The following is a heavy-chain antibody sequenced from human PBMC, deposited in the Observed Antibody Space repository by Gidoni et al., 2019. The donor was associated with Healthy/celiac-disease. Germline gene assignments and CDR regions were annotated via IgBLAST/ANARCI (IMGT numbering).Heavy chain of an antibody. Sequence: EVQLLESGGGLVQPGGSLRLSCAASGFTFSSYAVSWVRQAPGKGLAWVSAISGSGGSTYYADSVKGRFTISRDNSKNTLYLQMNSLRAEDTAVYYCAKEWGGYCSSTSCPIGYWGQGTLVTVSS. CDR1: GFTFSSYA. D-gene: IGHD2-2*01. CDR2: ISGSGGST. J-gene: IGHJ4*02. CDR3: AKEWGGYCSSTSCPIGY. V-gene: IGHV3-23*01.